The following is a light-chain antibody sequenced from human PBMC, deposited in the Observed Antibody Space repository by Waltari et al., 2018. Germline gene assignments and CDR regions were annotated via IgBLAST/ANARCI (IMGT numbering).Light chain of an antibody. CDR3: AAWDDSLNGRWV. J-gene: IGLJ3*02. V-gene: IGLV1-44*01. CDR1: ASNIGTNV. CDR2: RSD. Sequence: QSVLTQPPSASGTPGQGVTISCSGGASNIGTNVVTWYQQVPGKAPKLLIYRSDRRPAGVPDRFSGSKSRTSASLAISGLQSEDEADYYCAAWDDSLNGRWVFGGGTKVTVL.